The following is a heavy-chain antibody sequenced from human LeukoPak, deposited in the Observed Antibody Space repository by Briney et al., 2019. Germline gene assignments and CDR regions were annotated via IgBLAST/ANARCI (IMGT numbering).Heavy chain of an antibody. D-gene: IGHD2-2*01. CDR2: IYTSGST. CDR1: GGSISNTGYY. CDR3: AREPLSNYCSSTSCSPGVWFDP. Sequence: SSETLSLTCTVSGGSISNTGYYWSWIRRPPGKGLEWIGRIYTSGSTDYNPSLKSRVTISVDTSKNQFSLKLSSVTAADTAVYYCAREPLSNYCSSTSCSPGVWFDPWGQGTLVTVSS. V-gene: IGHV4-61*02. J-gene: IGHJ5*02.